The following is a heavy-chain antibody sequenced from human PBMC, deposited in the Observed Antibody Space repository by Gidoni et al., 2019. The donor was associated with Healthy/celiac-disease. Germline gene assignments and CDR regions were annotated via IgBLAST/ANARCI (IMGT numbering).Heavy chain of an antibody. Sequence: QVQLQQWGAGLLKPSETLSLTCAVYGGSLSGYYWSWIRQAPGKGLEWIGEINHSGSTNYNPSLKRRVTRSVDTSKNQFSLKLSSVTAADTAVYYCARSRKAGPLYYYYYYMDVWGKGTTVTVSS. V-gene: IGHV4-34*01. CDR3: ARSRKAGPLYYYYYYMDV. CDR2: INHSGST. J-gene: IGHJ6*03. CDR1: GGSLSGYY.